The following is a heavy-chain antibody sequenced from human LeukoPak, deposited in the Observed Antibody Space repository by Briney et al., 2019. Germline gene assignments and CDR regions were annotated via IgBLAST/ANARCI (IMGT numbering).Heavy chain of an antibody. Sequence: PSETLSLTCTVSGGSISDYYWSWIRQPPGKGLEWIGYIFYTGSTNSSPSLKSRVTISVDTSKNQFSLRLTSVTAADTAVYYCARYDPTTKVACDYWGQGTLVTVSS. J-gene: IGHJ4*02. V-gene: IGHV4-59*01. CDR3: ARYDPTTKVACDY. CDR2: IFYTGST. CDR1: GGSISDYY. D-gene: IGHD1-1*01.